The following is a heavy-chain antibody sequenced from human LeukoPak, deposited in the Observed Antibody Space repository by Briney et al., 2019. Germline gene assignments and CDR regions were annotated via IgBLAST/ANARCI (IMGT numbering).Heavy chain of an antibody. CDR2: ISYDGSNK. CDR1: GFSFCSYG. V-gene: IGHV3-30*18. D-gene: IGHD3-9*01. CDR3: AKDFPGSYYDILTGYYRGYYYYGMDV. Sequence: GRSLRLSCAASGFSFCSYGMLWARQAPGKGLEWVAVISYDGSNKYYADSVKGRFTISRDNSKNTLYLQMNSLRAEDTAVYYCAKDFPGSYYDILTGYYRGYYYYGMDVWGQGTTVTVSS. J-gene: IGHJ6*02.